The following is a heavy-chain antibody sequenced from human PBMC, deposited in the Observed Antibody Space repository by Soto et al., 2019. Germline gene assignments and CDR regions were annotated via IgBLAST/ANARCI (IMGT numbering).Heavy chain of an antibody. V-gene: IGHV3-23*01. D-gene: IGHD2-8*01. J-gene: IGHJ2*01. CDR3: AKGTRLRCQASCWFFDL. Sequence: EVQLLESGGGLVQPGGSLRLSCTTFEFTFSNYAMGWVRQAPGKGLEWVSAIGYAGDNTNYADSVKGRFTISRDNSKNTLYLQMNSLRAEDTAVYYCAKGTRLRCQASCWFFDLWGRGTRVTVSS. CDR2: IGYAGDNT. CDR1: EFTFSNYA.